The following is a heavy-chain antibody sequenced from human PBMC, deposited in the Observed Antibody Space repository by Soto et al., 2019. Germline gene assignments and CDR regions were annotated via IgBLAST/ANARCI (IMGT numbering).Heavy chain of an antibody. Sequence: EVQLVESGGGLVEPGGSLRLSCAASGFTFNDAWMTWVRQGPGKGLEWVGRIKTIAGGGTTDYTAPVKGRFTISRDDSKNTVYLQMNSLKIEDTAVYYCTTERCTGTNCYVKNASDVWGQGTMVTVSS. CDR1: GFTFNDAW. V-gene: IGHV3-15*01. CDR2: IKTIAGGGTT. J-gene: IGHJ3*01. D-gene: IGHD1-1*01. CDR3: TTERCTGTNCYVKNASDV.